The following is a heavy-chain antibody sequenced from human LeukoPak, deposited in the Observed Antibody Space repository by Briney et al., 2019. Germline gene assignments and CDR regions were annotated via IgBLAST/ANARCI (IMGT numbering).Heavy chain of an antibody. CDR2: IYYSGST. Sequence: AETLSLTCTVSGGSITSSNYFWGWIRQSPGKGLEWIGSIYYSGSTYYNPSLKSRVTISVEASKIQFSLKLSSVTAADSAVYYCARDSCSSTSCRRKFDNWGQGTLVTVSS. V-gene: IGHV4-39*07. D-gene: IGHD2-2*01. CDR1: GGSITSSNYF. CDR3: ARDSCSSTSCRRKFDN. J-gene: IGHJ4*02.